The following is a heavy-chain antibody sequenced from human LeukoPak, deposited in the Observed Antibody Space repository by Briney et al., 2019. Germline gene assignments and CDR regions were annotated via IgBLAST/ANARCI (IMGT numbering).Heavy chain of an antibody. CDR2: ISGSGGST. J-gene: IGHJ5*02. CDR1: GFTFSSYA. Sequence: GGSLRLSCAASGFTFSSYAMSWVRQAPGKGLKWVSAISGSGGSTYYADSVKGRFTISRDNSKNTLYLQMNSLRAEDTAVYYCAKDTRQQLYYYDSSGYYLLNWFDPWGQGTLVTVSS. D-gene: IGHD3-22*01. V-gene: IGHV3-23*01. CDR3: AKDTRQQLYYYDSSGYYLLNWFDP.